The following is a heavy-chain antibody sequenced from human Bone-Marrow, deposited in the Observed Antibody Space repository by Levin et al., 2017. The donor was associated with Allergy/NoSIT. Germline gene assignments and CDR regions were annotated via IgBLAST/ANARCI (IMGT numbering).Heavy chain of an antibody. CDR2: IIPLFGTG. D-gene: IGHD5-12*01. J-gene: IGHJ3*02. CDR1: GGTFSTFV. Sequence: ASGGTFSTFVINWVRQAPGQGLEWMGGIIPLFGTGAYAQKFEGRVTITADESTTTAYMELTSLRSDETAVYYWSRERSVATILGDDALDIWGQGTLVTVSS. CDR3: SRERSVATILGDDALDI. V-gene: IGHV1-69*01.